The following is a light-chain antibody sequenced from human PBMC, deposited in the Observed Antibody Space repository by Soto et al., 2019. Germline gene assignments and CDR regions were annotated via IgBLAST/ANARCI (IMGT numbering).Light chain of an antibody. Sequence: QSVLTQSASVSGSPGPSITSSCTGTSSDVGGYNYVSWYQQHPGKAPKLIIYDVSTRPSGVSTRFSGSKSGNTASLTSSGLQAEDEADYSCSSYTSTTSGVFGGGTKLTVL. V-gene: IGLV2-14*01. J-gene: IGLJ3*02. CDR3: SSYTSTTSGV. CDR1: SSDVGGYNY. CDR2: DVS.